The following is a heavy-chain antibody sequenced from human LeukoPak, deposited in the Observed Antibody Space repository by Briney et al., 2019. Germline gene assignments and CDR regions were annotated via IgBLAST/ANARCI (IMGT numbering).Heavy chain of an antibody. CDR3: ARISFGYCTNGVCRYTDRAGGFDV. CDR2: IYYSGST. D-gene: IGHD2-8*01. Sequence: SETLSLTCTVSGGSISSGGYYWSWIRQHPGKGLEWLGYIYYSGSTYYNPSLKSRVTISVDTSKNQFSLKLSSVTAADTAVYYCARISFGYCTNGVCRYTDRAGGFDVWGQGTMVTVSS. J-gene: IGHJ3*01. V-gene: IGHV4-31*03. CDR1: GGSISSGGYY.